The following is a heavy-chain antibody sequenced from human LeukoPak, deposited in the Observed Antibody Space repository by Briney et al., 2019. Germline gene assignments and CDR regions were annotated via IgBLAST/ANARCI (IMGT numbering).Heavy chain of an antibody. V-gene: IGHV4-59*01. J-gene: IGHJ5*02. Sequence: SETLSLTCTVSGGSITSYYWSWIRQPPGKGLEWIGYIYYSGRTNYNPSLKSRVTISVDTSRKQSSLNLSSVTAADTAVYYWARMHEYSSSRPRASWFDPWGQGRLVTVSS. CDR3: ARMHEYSSSRPRASWFDP. CDR2: IYYSGRT. D-gene: IGHD6-13*01. CDR1: GGSITSYY.